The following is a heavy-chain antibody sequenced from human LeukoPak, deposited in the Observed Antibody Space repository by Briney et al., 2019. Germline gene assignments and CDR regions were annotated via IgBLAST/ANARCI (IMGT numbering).Heavy chain of an antibody. CDR2: INTNTGNP. CDR3: AFISSGWSILS. D-gene: IGHD6-19*01. CDR1: GYTFTNYD. V-gene: IGHV7-4-1*01. Sequence: ASVKVSCKASGYTFTNYDINWVRQATGQGLEWMGWINTNTGNPTYAQGFTGRFVFSLDTSVSTAYLQIDSPKAEDTALYYCAFISSGWSILSWGQGTLVTVSS. J-gene: IGHJ5*02.